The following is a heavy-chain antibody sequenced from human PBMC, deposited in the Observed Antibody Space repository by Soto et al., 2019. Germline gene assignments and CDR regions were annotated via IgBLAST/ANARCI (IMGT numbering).Heavy chain of an antibody. CDR1: GGSISSGDYY. D-gene: IGHD6-13*01. Sequence: SETLSLTCTVSGGSISSGDYYWSWIRQPPGKGLEWIGYIYYSGSTYYNPSLKSRVTISVDTSKNQFSLKLSSVTAADTAVYYCARMASSSWYGGFYYYYGMDVWGQGTTVTVSS. J-gene: IGHJ6*02. CDR3: ARMASSSWYGGFYYYYGMDV. V-gene: IGHV4-30-4*02. CDR2: IYYSGST.